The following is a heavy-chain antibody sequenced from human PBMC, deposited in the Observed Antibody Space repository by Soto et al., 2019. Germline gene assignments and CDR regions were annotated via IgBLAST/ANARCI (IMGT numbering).Heavy chain of an antibody. CDR3: ARHINWKVGY. V-gene: IGHV4-39*01. CDR1: GGSISSSSYY. J-gene: IGHJ4*02. Sequence: SETLSLTCTVSGGSISSSSYYWGWIRQPPGRGLEWIGSAYYSESTYYNPSLKSRVTISVDTSKNQFSLRVSSVTAADTAVYYCARHINWKVGYWGQGT. D-gene: IGHD1-1*01. CDR2: AYYSEST.